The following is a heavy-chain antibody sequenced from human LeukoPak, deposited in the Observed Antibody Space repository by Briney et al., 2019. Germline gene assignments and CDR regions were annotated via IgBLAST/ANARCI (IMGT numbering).Heavy chain of an antibody. J-gene: IGHJ6*03. CDR3: ARRYCSGGSCYHNYYYYYMDV. CDR2: INPNSGGT. D-gene: IGHD2-15*01. V-gene: IGHV1-2*02. CDR1: GYTFTDYY. Sequence: ASVKVSCKASGYTFTDYYMHWVRQAPGQGLEWLGWINPNSGGTNYAQNFQGRVTMTRDTSISTAYMELSRLRSDDTAVYYCARRYCSGGSCYHNYYYYYMDVWGKGTSVTVSS.